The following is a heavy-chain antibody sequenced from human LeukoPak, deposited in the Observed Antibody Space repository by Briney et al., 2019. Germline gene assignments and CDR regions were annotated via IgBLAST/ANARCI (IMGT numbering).Heavy chain of an antibody. J-gene: IGHJ4*02. Sequence: GGSLRLSCAAFGFTFSSYAMSWVRQAPGKGLEWDSAISGSGGSTYYADSVKGRFTISRDNSKNTLYLQMNSLRAEDTAVYYCAKLSGYDYYFDYWGQGTLVTVSS. CDR3: AKLSGYDYYFDY. D-gene: IGHD5-12*01. CDR1: GFTFSSYA. CDR2: ISGSGGST. V-gene: IGHV3-23*01.